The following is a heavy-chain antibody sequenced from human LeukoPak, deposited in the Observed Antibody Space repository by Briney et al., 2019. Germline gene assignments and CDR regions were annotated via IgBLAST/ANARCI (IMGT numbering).Heavy chain of an antibody. D-gene: IGHD2-15*01. CDR3: ARGYYRVDF. CDR2: IKEDGSER. CDR1: AFIFSGHW. Sequence: GGSLRLSCEGSAFIFSGHWMNWVCQTPGKGLEWVASIKEDGSERQYVDSVKGRFSISRDNTKGSLFLQLNSLRAEDTAVYYCARGYYRVDFWGQGTLVTVSS. J-gene: IGHJ4*02. V-gene: IGHV3-7*03.